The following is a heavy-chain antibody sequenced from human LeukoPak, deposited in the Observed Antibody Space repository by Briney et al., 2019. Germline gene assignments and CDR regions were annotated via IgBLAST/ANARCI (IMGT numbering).Heavy chain of an antibody. Sequence: PGGSLRLSCAASGFAFSSYNMNWVRQAPGKGLEWVSSISSSSSYIYYADSVKGRFTISRDNAKNSLYLQMNSLTAEDTAVYYCARDEEPRIAVAGRDFDYWGQGTLVTVSS. CDR2: ISSSSSYI. D-gene: IGHD6-19*01. CDR3: ARDEEPRIAVAGRDFDY. CDR1: GFAFSSYN. J-gene: IGHJ4*02. V-gene: IGHV3-21*01.